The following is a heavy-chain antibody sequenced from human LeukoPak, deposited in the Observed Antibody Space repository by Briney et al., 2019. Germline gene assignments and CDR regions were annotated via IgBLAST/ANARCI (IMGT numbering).Heavy chain of an antibody. D-gene: IGHD5-18*01. Sequence: ASVKVSCKASGYIFTGYYIHWVRQAPGQGLEWMGWMNPNSGNTGYAQKFQGRVTMTRNTSISTAYMELSSLRSEDTAVYYCARGLARTSMVTRGGVRFDYWGQGTLVTVSS. CDR3: ARGLARTSMVTRGGVRFDY. CDR1: GYIFTGYY. CDR2: MNPNSGNT. V-gene: IGHV1-8*02. J-gene: IGHJ4*02.